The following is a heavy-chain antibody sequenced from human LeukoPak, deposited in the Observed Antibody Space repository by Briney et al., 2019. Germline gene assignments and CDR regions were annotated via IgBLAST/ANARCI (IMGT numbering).Heavy chain of an antibody. CDR2: IKSKTDGATT. D-gene: IGHD3-22*01. Sequence: GGTLRLPCAASGFTFSNAWMSWVRQAPGKGLEWVGGIKSKTDGATTDYAAPVKGRFTISRDDSKNTLYLQMNSLKTEDTAVYYCTTGPYYYDSSEPFDYWGQGTLVTVSS. V-gene: IGHV3-15*01. CDR1: GFTFSNAW. J-gene: IGHJ4*02. CDR3: TTGPYYYDSSEPFDY.